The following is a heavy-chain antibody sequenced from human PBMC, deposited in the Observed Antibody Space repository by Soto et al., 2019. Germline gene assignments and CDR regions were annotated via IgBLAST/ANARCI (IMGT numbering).Heavy chain of an antibody. CDR2: IIPIFGTP. V-gene: IGHV1-69*01. Sequence: QVQLVQSGAEVKKPGSSVRVSCKTSGDTFNTFAISWVRQAPGQGLEWMEGIIPIFGTPDYAQQFPGRVTISADESTSTAYLELRSLRYEDTAVYYCARSPGITGTRASQYAMDVWGQGTTVTVSS. D-gene: IGHD1-20*01. CDR3: ARSPGITGTRASQYAMDV. J-gene: IGHJ6*02. CDR1: GDTFNTFA.